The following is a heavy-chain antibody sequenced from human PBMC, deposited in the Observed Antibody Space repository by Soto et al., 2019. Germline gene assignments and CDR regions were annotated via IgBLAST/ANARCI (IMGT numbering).Heavy chain of an antibody. CDR1: GFSFQSIA. Sequence: XGPLALSCSISGFSFQSIAPHRGRRAPGKGLEYVSAINDNEGSTYFADSVKGRFSISRYVSTNNVLLDMRRLSVEDTDVYRYAQGRSGELYSDALDVWGQGTQVTVSS. CDR3: AQGRSGELYSDALDV. V-gene: IGHV3-64D*06. D-gene: IGHD2-21*01. CDR2: INDNEGST. J-gene: IGHJ6*02.